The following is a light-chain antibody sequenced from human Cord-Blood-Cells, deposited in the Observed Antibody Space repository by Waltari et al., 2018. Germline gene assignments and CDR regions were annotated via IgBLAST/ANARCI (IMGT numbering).Light chain of an antibody. CDR2: KAS. CDR3: QQYNSYST. V-gene: IGKV1-5*03. J-gene: IGKJ1*01. Sequence: DIQMTQSPSTLSASVGDRVTITCRASQSISSRLAWYQQKPGKAPKLLIYKASSLESGVPSRVSGSGSGTEFTLTISSLQPDDFATYYCQQYNSYSTFGQGTKVEIK. CDR1: QSISSR.